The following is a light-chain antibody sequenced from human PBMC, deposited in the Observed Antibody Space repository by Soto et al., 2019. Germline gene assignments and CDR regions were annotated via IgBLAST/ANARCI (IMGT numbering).Light chain of an antibody. Sequence: DIQMTQSPSDISASVVDIVAITVLASQSISSWLAWYQQKPGKAPKLLIYKASSLESGVPSRFSGSGSGTEFTLTISSLQPDDFATYYCQQYNSYSQGAWTFGQGTKVDIK. CDR2: KAS. CDR1: QSISSW. V-gene: IGKV1-5*03. CDR3: QQYNSYSQGAWT. J-gene: IGKJ1*01.